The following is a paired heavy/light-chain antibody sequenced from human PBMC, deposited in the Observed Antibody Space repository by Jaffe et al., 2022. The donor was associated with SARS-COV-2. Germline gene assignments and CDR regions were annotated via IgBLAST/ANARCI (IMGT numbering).Heavy chain of an antibody. D-gene: IGHD2-2*01. CDR2: ITGSGDST. CDR3: ASTDRGYCGSSGCPHGV. J-gene: IGHJ4*02. V-gene: IGHV3-23*01. CDR1: GFTFSNYP. Sequence: EVQLLESGGGLVQPGGSLRLSCAASGFTFSNYPMSWVRQAPGKGLEWVSAITGSGDSTYYADSVKGRFTVSRDNSKNTLFLQMNSLRVEDTAVYYCASTDRGYCGSSGCPHGVWGQGTLVTVSS.
Light chain of an antibody. CDR1: QSVSSSS. J-gene: IGKJ1*01. CDR3: QQYGSSPRT. V-gene: IGKV3-20*01. CDR2: GAS. Sequence: EIVLTQSPGTLSLSPGERATLSCRASQSVSSSSLAWYQQKPGQGPRLLIYGASSRATGIPDRFSGSGSGTDFTLTISRLEPEDFAMYYCQQYGSSPRTFGQGTKVEIK.